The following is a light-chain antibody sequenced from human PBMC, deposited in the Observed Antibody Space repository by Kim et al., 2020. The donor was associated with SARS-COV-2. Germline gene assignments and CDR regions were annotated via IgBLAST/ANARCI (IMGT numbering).Light chain of an antibody. CDR3: HQFNSYPRS. V-gene: IGKV1-9*01. CDR1: QGISNY. CDR2: GAS. Sequence: ATVGDRVTITYRASQGISNYLAWYQQNPGKAPKLLIYGASTLQSGVPSRFSGSGSGTDFTLTISSLQPEDFATYSCHQFNSYPRSFGQGTKVDIK. J-gene: IGKJ1*01.